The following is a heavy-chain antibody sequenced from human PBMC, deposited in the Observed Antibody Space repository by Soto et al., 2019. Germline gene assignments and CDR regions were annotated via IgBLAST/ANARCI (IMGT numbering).Heavy chain of an antibody. D-gene: IGHD3-22*01. CDR1: GASISSYY. CDR3: ARSRGGYFDY. V-gene: IGHV4-59*01. Sequence: SETLSLTCAVSGASISSYYWSWIRQPPGKGLEWIGYFYYSGSTNYNPSLKSRVTISVDTSKNQFSLKLSSVTAADTAVYYCARSRGGYFDYWGQGTLVTV. J-gene: IGHJ4*02. CDR2: FYYSGST.